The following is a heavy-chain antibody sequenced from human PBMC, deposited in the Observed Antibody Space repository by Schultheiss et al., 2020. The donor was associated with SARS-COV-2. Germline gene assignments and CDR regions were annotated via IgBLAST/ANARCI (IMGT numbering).Heavy chain of an antibody. CDR3: AKGSAVAPGDYFDY. J-gene: IGHJ4*02. CDR2: ISGSGGST. CDR1: GFTFSSYS. V-gene: IGHV3-23*01. Sequence: GESLKISCAASGFTFSSYSMNWVRQAPGKGLEYVSAISGSGGSTYYADSVKGRFTISRDNSKNTLYLQMNSLRAEDTAVYYCAKGSAVAPGDYFDYWGQGTLVTVSS. D-gene: IGHD6-19*01.